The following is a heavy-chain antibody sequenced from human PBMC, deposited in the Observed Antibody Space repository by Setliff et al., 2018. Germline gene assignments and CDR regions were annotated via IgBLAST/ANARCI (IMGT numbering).Heavy chain of an antibody. V-gene: IGHV3-23*01. Sequence: SLRLSCVASGLSFSSYAINWVRQAPGKGLEWVSGISGSGGSTYYAGSVKGRFTISRDNSKYTLYLQMNSLSAEDTALYYCAKDFGSTWLNYFDYWGQGTLVTVSS. CDR1: GLSFSSYA. J-gene: IGHJ4*02. CDR3: AKDFGSTWLNYFDY. D-gene: IGHD6-13*01. CDR2: ISGSGGST.